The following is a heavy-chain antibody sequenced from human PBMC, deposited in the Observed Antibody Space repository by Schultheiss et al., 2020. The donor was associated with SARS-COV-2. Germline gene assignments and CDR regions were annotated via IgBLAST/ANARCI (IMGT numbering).Heavy chain of an antibody. CDR3: AREGPYRYCSSIRCYNAFDT. CDR1: GFTFSDYY. Sequence: GGSLRLSCAASGFTFSDYYMSWIRQTPGKGLEWVSYISSSSSYTNYADSVKGRFTISRDNAKNSLYLQMNSLRAEDTAVYYCAREGPYRYCSSIRCYNAFDTWGQGTMVTVSS. CDR2: ISSSSSYT. V-gene: IGHV3-11*06. D-gene: IGHD2-2*01. J-gene: IGHJ3*02.